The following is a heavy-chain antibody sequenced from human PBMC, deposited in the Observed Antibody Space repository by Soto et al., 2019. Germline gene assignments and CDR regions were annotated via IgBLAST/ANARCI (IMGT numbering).Heavy chain of an antibody. V-gene: IGHV1-8*01. Sequence: QVKLVQSGAEVKKPGASVKVSCKASGYTFTSYDINWVRQATGQGLEYLGWMNPNSGNTGYVQKFQGRVTMTWDTSITTAYMELSSLRYEDTAGYFCARGIKYGAYSRWCDAWGQGTLVTVSS. D-gene: IGHD4-17*01. CDR2: MNPNSGNT. CDR1: GYTFTSYD. J-gene: IGHJ5*02. CDR3: ARGIKYGAYSRWCDA.